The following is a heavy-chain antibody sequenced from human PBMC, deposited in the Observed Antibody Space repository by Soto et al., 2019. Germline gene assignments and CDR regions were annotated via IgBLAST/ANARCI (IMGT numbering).Heavy chain of an antibody. D-gene: IGHD2-2*01. J-gene: IGHJ6*02. CDR3: TRGTRPSSIGTGDV. CDR1: GFFFEVYW. V-gene: IGHV3-74*01. CDR2: ISDDGART. Sequence: GGSLRLSCVASGFFFEVYWMHLVRQVPGKGLEWVSRISDDGARTDYADSVRGRFTISRDNANNALYLQMNALRGEDTAVYFCTRGTRPSSIGTGDVSXRGAPVTVS.